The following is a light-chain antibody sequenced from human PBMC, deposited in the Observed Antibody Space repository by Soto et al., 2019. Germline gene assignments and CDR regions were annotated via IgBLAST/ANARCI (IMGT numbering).Light chain of an antibody. Sequence: DIQMTQSPSTLSASVGDRVTITCRASQSISVWLAWYQQKAGKAPKLLIYKASTVKSGVPSRFSGSGSGTEFTLTISSLQPDDFATYYCQHYNSYSEAFGQGTKVDI. CDR2: KAS. CDR1: QSISVW. J-gene: IGKJ1*01. V-gene: IGKV1-5*03. CDR3: QHYNSYSEA.